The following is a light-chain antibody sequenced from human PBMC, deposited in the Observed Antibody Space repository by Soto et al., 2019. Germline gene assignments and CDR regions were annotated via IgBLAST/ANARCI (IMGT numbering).Light chain of an antibody. CDR1: SSNIGNNY. CDR2: ENN. V-gene: IGLV1-51*02. CDR3: GTWDSSLSAVV. J-gene: IGLJ2*01. Sequence: QSALTQPPSVSAAPGQKVTISCSGSSSNIGNNYVSWYQQLPGTAPKLLIYENNKRPSGIPDRFSGSKSGTSATLGITGLQTGGEADYYCGTWDSSLSAVVFGGGTKVTVL.